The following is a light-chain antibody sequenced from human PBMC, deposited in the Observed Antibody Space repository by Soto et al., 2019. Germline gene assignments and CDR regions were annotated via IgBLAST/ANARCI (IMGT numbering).Light chain of an antibody. CDR2: GAS. CDR1: QTVTSNY. CDR3: QQYAGSPSS. Sequence: EIVLTQSPGTLSLSPGERATLSCRASQTVTSNYLAWYQRKPGQAPRLLIYGASSRATDIPDRFSGSGSGTDFTLTITGLEPEDFAVYFGQQYAGSPSSFGLGIKVEIK. J-gene: IGKJ1*01. V-gene: IGKV3-20*01.